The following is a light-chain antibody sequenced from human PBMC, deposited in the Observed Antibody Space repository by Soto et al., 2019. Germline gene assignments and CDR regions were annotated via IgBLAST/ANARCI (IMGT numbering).Light chain of an antibody. Sequence: EIVLTQSPGTLSLSPGERATLSCRASQTVIGRYFAWYQQKPGQTPRLLIYGASSRATGIPDRFSGSGSGTEFTLTISSLQPEDSAVYYCHQYGSSVWTFGQGTKVEIK. CDR3: HQYGSSVWT. J-gene: IGKJ1*01. V-gene: IGKV3-20*01. CDR1: QTVIGRY. CDR2: GAS.